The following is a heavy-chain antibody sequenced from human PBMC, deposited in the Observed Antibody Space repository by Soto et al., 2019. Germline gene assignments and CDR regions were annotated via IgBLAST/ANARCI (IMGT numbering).Heavy chain of an antibody. CDR2: IWHDGSNK. V-gene: IGHV3-33*01. Sequence: QVQLVEAGGGVVQPGTSLRLSCVASGFTFGSNGMHWVRQAPGKGLEWVALIWHDGSNKYYVDSVKGRFTISRDNSKNTMYLQMNSLRAEDTAVYYCARDGPWGWLAQNYYYYMDVWGKGTTVTVSS. J-gene: IGHJ6*03. D-gene: IGHD2-15*01. CDR1: GFTFGSNG. CDR3: ARDGPWGWLAQNYYYYMDV.